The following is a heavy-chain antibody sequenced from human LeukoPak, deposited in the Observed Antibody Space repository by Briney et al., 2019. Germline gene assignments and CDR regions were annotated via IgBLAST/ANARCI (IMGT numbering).Heavy chain of an antibody. CDR1: GFTFSIYA. Sequence: GGSLRLSCAASGFTFSIYAMHWVRQAPGKGLEWVAVISYDGSNKYYADSVKGRFTFSRDNSKNTLYLQMNSLRAEDTAVYYCARDSGEVEMATNPDYWGQGTLVTVSS. J-gene: IGHJ4*02. D-gene: IGHD5-24*01. CDR3: ARDSGEVEMATNPDY. CDR2: ISYDGSNK. V-gene: IGHV3-33*05.